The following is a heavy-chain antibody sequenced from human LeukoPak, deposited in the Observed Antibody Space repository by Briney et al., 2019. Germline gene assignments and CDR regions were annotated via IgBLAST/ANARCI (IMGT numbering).Heavy chain of an antibody. D-gene: IGHD3-16*01. V-gene: IGHV3-23*01. CDR3: ARSTPGEPASN. J-gene: IGHJ4*02. CDR2: ITGSGGNT. Sequence: GGSLRLSCAASGFTFTTYAMTWVRQAPGKGLEWVSGITGSGGNTYYADSVKGRFTISRDNSKKTLYLQMNSLRAEDTAIYCCARSTPGEPASNWGQGTLVTVSS. CDR1: GFTFTTYA.